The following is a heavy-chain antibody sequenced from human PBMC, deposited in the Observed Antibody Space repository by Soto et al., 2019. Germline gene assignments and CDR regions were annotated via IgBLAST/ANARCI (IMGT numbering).Heavy chain of an antibody. CDR3: ARRAGGAVVWYYDL. Sequence: EEQLLESGGGMVQRGGSLRLSCAASGFIFSNYAMTWVRQAPGKGLEWVSRISGRGGSTYYADSVKGRLTMSRDNSKNTLYLQMNSLSAEDTAIYYCARRAGGAVVWYYDLWGRGTLVTV. CDR1: GFIFSNYA. D-gene: IGHD2-21*01. CDR2: ISGRGGST. V-gene: IGHV3-23*01. J-gene: IGHJ2*01.